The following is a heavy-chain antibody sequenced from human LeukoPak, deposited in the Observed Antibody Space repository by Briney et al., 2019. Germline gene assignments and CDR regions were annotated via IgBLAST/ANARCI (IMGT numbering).Heavy chain of an antibody. CDR3: AKANIAVAATSQIDY. Sequence: GGSLRLSCAASGFNFNNYNMNWVRQAPGKGLEWVSLISWDGGSTYYADSVKGRFIISRDNRKNSLYLQMNSLRAEDTALYYCAKANIAVAATSQIDYWGQGTLVTVSS. CDR2: ISWDGGST. D-gene: IGHD6-19*01. CDR1: GFNFNNYN. V-gene: IGHV3-43D*03. J-gene: IGHJ4*02.